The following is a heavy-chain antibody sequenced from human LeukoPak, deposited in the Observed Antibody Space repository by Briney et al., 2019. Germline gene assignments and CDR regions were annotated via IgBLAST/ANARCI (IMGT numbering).Heavy chain of an antibody. CDR3: ARSRAGNNWFDP. CDR1: GYTFTSYG. CDR2: ISAYNCNT. Sequence: ASVKVSCKASGYTFTSYGISWVRQAPGQGLEWMGWISAYNCNTNYAQKLQGRVTMTTDTSTSTAYMELSSLRSEDTAVYYCARSRAGNNWFDPWGQGTLVTVSS. V-gene: IGHV1-18*01. J-gene: IGHJ5*02. D-gene: IGHD6-19*01.